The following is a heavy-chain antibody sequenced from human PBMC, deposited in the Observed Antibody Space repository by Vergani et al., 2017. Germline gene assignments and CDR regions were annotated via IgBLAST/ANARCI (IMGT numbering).Heavy chain of an antibody. CDR1: GGTFSSYA. V-gene: IGHV1-69*12. Sequence: QVQLVQSGAEVKKPGSSVKVSCKASGGTFSSYAISWVRQAPGQGLEWMGGIIPIFGTANYAQKFQGRVTITADESTSTAYMELSSLRSEDTDVYYCAGDRGYYDSRSSNPYYFDFWGQGTLVTVSS. CDR2: IIPIFGTA. J-gene: IGHJ4*02. CDR3: AGDRGYYDSRSSNPYYFDF. D-gene: IGHD3-22*01.